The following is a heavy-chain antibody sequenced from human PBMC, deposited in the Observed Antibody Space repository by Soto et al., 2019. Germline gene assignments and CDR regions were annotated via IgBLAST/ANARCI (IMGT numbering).Heavy chain of an antibody. J-gene: IGHJ6*02. CDR2: IDQNGIA. V-gene: IGHV4-4*02. CDR1: GGSISNSKW. Sequence: QLQESGPGLVKPSGNLSLTCVVSGGSISNSKWWTWVRQVPGKGLEWIGKIDQNGIANYNPSLESRVTISKDESNIQLSLKLTSVTAADTAIYFCARLNRDYYYYGMDVWGQGTTVTVSS. CDR3: ARLNRDYYYYGMDV.